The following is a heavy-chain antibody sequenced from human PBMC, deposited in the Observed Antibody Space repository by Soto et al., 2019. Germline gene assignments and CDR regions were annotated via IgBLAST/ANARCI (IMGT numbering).Heavy chain of an antibody. J-gene: IGHJ6*02. Sequence: GGSLRLSCAASGFTFSSYAMHWVRQAPGKGLEYVSAISSNGSSIYYANSVKGRFTISRDNSKNTLYLQMNSLRAEDTAVYYCARDLLGGVVVAATGLGGMDVWGQGTTVTVSS. D-gene: IGHD2-15*01. CDR3: ARDLLGGVVVAATGLGGMDV. V-gene: IGHV3-64*01. CDR2: ISSNGSSI. CDR1: GFTFSSYA.